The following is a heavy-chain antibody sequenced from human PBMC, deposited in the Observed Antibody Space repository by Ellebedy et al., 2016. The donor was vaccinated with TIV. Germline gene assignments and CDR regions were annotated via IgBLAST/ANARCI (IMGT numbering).Heavy chain of an antibody. Sequence: PGGSLRLSCAASGFGFSSYAMHWVRQSPVKGLEWVAVTWADGHNTYYADSVKGRFTVSRDTSKNSLYLQMDSLRDEDTAMYYCAGIADVRFDPWGQGTLVSVSS. CDR3: AGIADVRFDP. CDR2: TWADGHNT. CDR1: GFGFSSYA. J-gene: IGHJ5*02. V-gene: IGHV3-33*01. D-gene: IGHD3-10*02.